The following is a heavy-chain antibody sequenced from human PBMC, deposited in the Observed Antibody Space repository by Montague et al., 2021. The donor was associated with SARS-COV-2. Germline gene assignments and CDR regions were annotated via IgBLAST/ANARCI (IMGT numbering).Heavy chain of an antibody. D-gene: IGHD3-10*01. Sequence: SETLSLTCAVYGGSFSGYYWSWIRQPPEKGLEWIGEINQSGRTNNNPSLKSRVIISVDTSKNQFSLKLSSVTAAGTAVYYCARRGSSVRGVTVSAELDYWGQGILVIVSS. J-gene: IGHJ4*02. CDR1: GGSFSGYY. V-gene: IGHV4-34*01. CDR2: INQSGRT. CDR3: ARRGSSVRGVTVSAELDY.